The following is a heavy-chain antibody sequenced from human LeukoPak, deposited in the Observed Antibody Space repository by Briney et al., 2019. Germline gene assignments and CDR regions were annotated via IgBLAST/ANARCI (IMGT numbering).Heavy chain of an antibody. CDR3: ARGRRRWEPGAFDI. D-gene: IGHD1-26*01. CDR2: IWYDGSNK. Sequence: GGSLRLSCAASGFTFSNHGMHWVRQAPGKGPEWVALIWYDGSNKYYGDSVKGRFTISRDNSKNTVYLQMNSLRAEDTGVYYCARGRRRWEPGAFDIWGQGTMVTVSS. V-gene: IGHV3-33*01. J-gene: IGHJ3*02. CDR1: GFTFSNHG.